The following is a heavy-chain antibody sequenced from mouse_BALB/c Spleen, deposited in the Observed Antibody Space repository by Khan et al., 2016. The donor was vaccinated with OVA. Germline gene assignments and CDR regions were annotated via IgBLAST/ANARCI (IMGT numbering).Heavy chain of an antibody. Sequence: QVQLQQSGAELVKPGASVKLSCKASGYTFTNYDLNWVRLRPEQGLEWIGWIFPGDGSAKYNEKFKGKATLTTDTSSSTAYMQLSRLTSEDSAVYFCTRHYYGCGLYWYFDVWGAGTAVTVSS. CDR3: TRHYYGCGLYWYFDV. CDR2: IFPGDGSA. V-gene: IGHV1-85*01. D-gene: IGHD1-1*01. CDR1: GYTFTNYD. J-gene: IGHJ1*01.